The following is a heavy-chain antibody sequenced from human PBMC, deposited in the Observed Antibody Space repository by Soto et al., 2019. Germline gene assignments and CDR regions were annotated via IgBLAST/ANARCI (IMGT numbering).Heavy chain of an antibody. D-gene: IGHD2-2*01. J-gene: IGHJ4*02. Sequence: EVQLLESGGGLVQPGGSLRLSCAASGFTFSSHAMNWVRQAPGTGLEWVSLVRAGGEGTYYADSVKGRFPISRDNSKNTLHLQMESVRAEDTAVDYCARGPRRADGTSWFGYWGQGTLVP. CDR3: ARGPRRADGTSWFGY. CDR1: GFTFSSHA. CDR2: VRAGGEGT. V-gene: IGHV3-23*01.